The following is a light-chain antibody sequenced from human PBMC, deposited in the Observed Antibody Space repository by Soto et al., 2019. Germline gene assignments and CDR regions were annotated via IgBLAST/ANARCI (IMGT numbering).Light chain of an antibody. Sequence: NFMLTQPHSVSESPGKTVTISCTRSSGSSASNYVQWYQQRPGSAHTTVIYEDNQRPSGVPDRFSGSIDSSSNSASLTISGLKTEDEADYYWQSYVSSNVVFGGGTKLTVL. J-gene: IGLJ2*01. CDR2: EDN. V-gene: IGLV6-57*04. CDR3: QSYVSSNVV. CDR1: SGSSASNY.